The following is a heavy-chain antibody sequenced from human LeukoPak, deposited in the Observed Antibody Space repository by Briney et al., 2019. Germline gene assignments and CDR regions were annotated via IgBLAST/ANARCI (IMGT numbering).Heavy chain of an antibody. V-gene: IGHV3-53*01. CDR2: IYSGGST. CDR1: GFTVSSNY. J-gene: IGHJ2*01. Sequence: GGSLRLSCAASGFTVSSNYMSWVRQAPGKGLVWVSVIYSGGSTYYADSVKGRFTISRDKSKNTVDLQMNSLRDEDTAVYYCATDGGSWYFDLWGRGTLVTVSS. D-gene: IGHD3-16*01. CDR3: ATDGGSWYFDL.